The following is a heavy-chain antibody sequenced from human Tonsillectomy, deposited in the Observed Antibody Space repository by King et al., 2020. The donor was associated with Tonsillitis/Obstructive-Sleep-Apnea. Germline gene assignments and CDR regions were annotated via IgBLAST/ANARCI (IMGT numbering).Heavy chain of an antibody. V-gene: IGHV4-31*01. CDR1: GGSVDSRGYY. J-gene: IGHJ6*03. CDR3: VRVVASRPTVYYMDV. D-gene: IGHD6-6*01. Sequence: QLQESGPGLVKPSQSLSLTCSVSGGSVDSRGYYWTWLRLRPGKGLEWIGYIYHGGYTYYNPSLESLLTISISVDTSQNLFSLRLTSLTAADTAVYFCVRVVASRPTVYYMDVWGKGTTVTVSS. CDR2: IYHGGYT.